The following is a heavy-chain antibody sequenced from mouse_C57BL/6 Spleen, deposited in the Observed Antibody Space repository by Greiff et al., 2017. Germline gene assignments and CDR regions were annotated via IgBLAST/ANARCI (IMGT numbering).Heavy chain of an antibody. CDR3: GKKGLVAWFAY. V-gene: IGHV5-17*01. CDR2: ISSGGSTI. Sequence: VQLKESGGGLVKPGGSLKLSCAASGFTFSDYGMHWVRQAPEKGLEWLEYISSGGSTIYYAATVKGRFTISRDTAKNTLFMRMTSLRAEDTAKYYGGKKGLVAWFAYWGQGTLVTVSA. D-gene: IGHD1-1*02. J-gene: IGHJ3*01. CDR1: GFTFSDYG.